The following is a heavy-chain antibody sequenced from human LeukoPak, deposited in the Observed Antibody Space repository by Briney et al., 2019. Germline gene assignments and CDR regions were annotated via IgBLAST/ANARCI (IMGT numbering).Heavy chain of an antibody. J-gene: IGHJ4*02. CDR3: AKDQAPYYYDSSLDYFDY. CDR1: GFTFSSYA. V-gene: IGHV3-23*01. D-gene: IGHD3-22*01. CDR2: ISGSGGST. Sequence: GGSLRRTCAASGFTFSSYAMSWVRQAPGQGLEWVSTISGSGGSTYYADSVKGRFTISRDNSKNTLYLQMNSLRAEDTAVYYCAKDQAPYYYDSSLDYFDYWGQGTLVTVSS.